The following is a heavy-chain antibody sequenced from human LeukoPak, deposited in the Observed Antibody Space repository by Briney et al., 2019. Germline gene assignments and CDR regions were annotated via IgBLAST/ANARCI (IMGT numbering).Heavy chain of an antibody. CDR3: ASAYSSSWYPHVFHY. CDR1: GFTFSDYR. CDR2: ITSTSSYI. D-gene: IGHD6-13*01. Sequence: PGGSLRLSCAASGFTFSDYRMNWVRQAPGEGLEWVSSITSTSSYIYYADSVKGRFTISRDNAKNSLYLQMNSLRAEDTAVYYCASAYSSSWYPHVFHYWGQGTLVTVSS. V-gene: IGHV3-21*01. J-gene: IGHJ4*02.